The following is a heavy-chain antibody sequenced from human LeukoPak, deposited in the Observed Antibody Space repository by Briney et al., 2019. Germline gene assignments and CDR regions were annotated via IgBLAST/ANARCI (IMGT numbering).Heavy chain of an antibody. Sequence: GGSLRLSCAASGFTFSRYWMHWVRQAPGEGLMWVSRINGDGTDTTYADSVRGRFTISRDNADNTLYLQMNNLRAEDTAVYYCARVGYTYGYVDFDYWGQGTLVTVSS. D-gene: IGHD5-18*01. CDR1: GFTFSRYW. CDR3: ARVGYTYGYVDFDY. J-gene: IGHJ4*02. V-gene: IGHV3-74*01. CDR2: INGDGTDT.